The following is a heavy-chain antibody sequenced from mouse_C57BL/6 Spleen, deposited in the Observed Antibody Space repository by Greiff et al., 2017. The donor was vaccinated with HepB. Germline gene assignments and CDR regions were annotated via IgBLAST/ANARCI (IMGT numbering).Heavy chain of an antibody. CDR2: IYPGDGDT. CDR3: ARRGVNCYAMDY. Sequence: QVQLQQSGPELVKPGASVKISCKASGYAFSSSWMNWVKQRPGKGLEWIGRIYPGDGDTNYNGKFKGKATLTADKSSSTAYMQLSSLTSEDSAVYFCARRGVNCYAMDYWGQGTSVTVSS. V-gene: IGHV1-82*01. CDR1: GYAFSSSW. J-gene: IGHJ4*01.